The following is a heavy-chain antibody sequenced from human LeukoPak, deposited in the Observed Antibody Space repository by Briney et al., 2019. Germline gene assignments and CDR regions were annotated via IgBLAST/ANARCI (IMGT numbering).Heavy chain of an antibody. J-gene: IGHJ4*02. Sequence: GASVKVSCKASGSTFSSYAISWVRQAPGQGLEWMGRIIPIFGTTNYAQKLQGRVTITTDDSTSTAYMELSSLRSEDTAVYYCARTYCGGDCYSGEYYFDYWGQGTLVTVSS. CDR2: IIPIFGTT. CDR3: ARTYCGGDCYSGEYYFDY. V-gene: IGHV1-69*05. CDR1: GSTFSSYA. D-gene: IGHD2-21*02.